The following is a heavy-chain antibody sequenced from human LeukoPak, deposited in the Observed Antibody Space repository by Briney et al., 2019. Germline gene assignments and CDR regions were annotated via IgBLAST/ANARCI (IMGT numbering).Heavy chain of an antibody. CDR1: GFTFSSYA. CDR2: ISYDGSNK. D-gene: IGHD3-16*02. J-gene: IGHJ4*02. V-gene: IGHV3-30*04. Sequence: GGSLRLSCAASGFTFSSYAMHWVRQAPGKGLEWVTVISYDGSNKYYADSVKGRFTISRDNSKNTLYLQMNSLRAEDTAVYYCAREESYYFDYWGQGTLVTVSS. CDR3: AREESYYFDY.